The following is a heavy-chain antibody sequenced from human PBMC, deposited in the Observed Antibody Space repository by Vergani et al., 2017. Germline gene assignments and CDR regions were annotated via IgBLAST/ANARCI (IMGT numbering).Heavy chain of an antibody. CDR1: GYTFTYRY. CDR3: ARDLEGYCSSTSCGEYFQH. V-gene: IGHV1-45*02. D-gene: IGHD2-2*01. J-gene: IGHJ1*01. Sequence: QMQLVQSGAEVKKTGSSVKVSCKASGYTFTYRYLHWVRQAPGQALEWMGWITPFNGNTNYAQKFQDRVTITRDRSMSTAYMELSSLRSEDTAMYYCARDLEGYCSSTSCGEYFQHWGQGTLVTVSS. CDR2: ITPFNGNT.